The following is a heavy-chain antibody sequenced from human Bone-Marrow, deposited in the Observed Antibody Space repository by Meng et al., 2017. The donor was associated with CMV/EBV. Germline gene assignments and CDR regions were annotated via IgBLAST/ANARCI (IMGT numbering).Heavy chain of an antibody. J-gene: IGHJ4*02. V-gene: IGHV3-11*01. CDR2: ISSSGSTM. CDR1: KFILSDYY. Sequence: GESLKISCAASKFILSDYYISWIRQAPGKGLEWVSYISSSGSTMFSSDSVKGRFTISRDNAKNSLYLQMNSLRADDTALYYCARDRDPYDSVVQTDLWGQGTQVTVSS. CDR3: ARDRDPYDSVVQTDL. D-gene: IGHD5-12*01.